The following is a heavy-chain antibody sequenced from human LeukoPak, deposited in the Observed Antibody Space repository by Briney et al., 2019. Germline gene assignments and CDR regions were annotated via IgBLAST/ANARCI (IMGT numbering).Heavy chain of an antibody. CDR3: AKGTGLYYYDSSGPG. J-gene: IGHJ4*02. CDR1: GFTFDDYA. CDR2: ISWNSGSI. V-gene: IGHV3-9*01. D-gene: IGHD3-22*01. Sequence: PGRSLRLSCAASGFTFDDYAMHWVRQAPGKGLEWVSGISWNSGSIGYADSVQGRFTISRDNAKNSLYLQMNSLRAEDTALYYCAKGTGLYYYDSSGPGWGQGTLVTVSS.